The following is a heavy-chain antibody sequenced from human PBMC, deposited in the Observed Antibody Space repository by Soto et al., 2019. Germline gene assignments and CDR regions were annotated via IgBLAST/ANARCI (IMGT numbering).Heavy chain of an antibody. D-gene: IGHD6-13*01. CDR2: ISGSGGST. CDR1: GLTFSSYA. CDR3: AKPYSSSWYYDY. J-gene: IGHJ4*02. V-gene: IGHV3-23*04. Sequence: EMQLVESGGGLVQPGGSLRLSCAGSGLTFSSYAMSWVRQAPGKGLEWVSAISGSGGSTYYADSVKGRFTISRDNSKNTLYLQMNSLRAEDTAVYYCAKPYSSSWYYDYWGQGTLVTVSS.